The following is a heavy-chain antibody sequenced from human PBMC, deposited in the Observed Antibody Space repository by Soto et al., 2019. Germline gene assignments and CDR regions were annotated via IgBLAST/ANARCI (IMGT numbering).Heavy chain of an antibody. CDR2: ISGSGGST. V-gene: IGHV3-23*01. J-gene: IGHJ3*02. Sequence: PGGSLRLSCAASGFTFSSYGMHWVRQAPGKGLEWVSAISGSGGSTYYADSVKGRFTISRDNSKNTLYLQMNSLRAEDTAVYYCAKFECGGSCYDAFDIWGQGTMVTVSS. CDR1: GFTFSSYG. D-gene: IGHD2-15*01. CDR3: AKFECGGSCYDAFDI.